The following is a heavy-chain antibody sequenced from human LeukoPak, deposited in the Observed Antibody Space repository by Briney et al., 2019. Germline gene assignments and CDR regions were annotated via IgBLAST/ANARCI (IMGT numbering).Heavy chain of an antibody. CDR2: IYYSGNT. V-gene: IGHV4-39*07. Sequence: SETLSLTCTVSGGSISSSNYYWGWIRQPPGKGLEWIGTIYYSGNTYYNPSLKSRVTIAVDTSKNQFSLKLSSVTAADTAVYYCAILVSGSYHGMIGYWGQGTLVIVSS. CDR3: AILVSGSYHGMIGY. J-gene: IGHJ4*02. CDR1: GGSISSSNYY. D-gene: IGHD1-26*01.